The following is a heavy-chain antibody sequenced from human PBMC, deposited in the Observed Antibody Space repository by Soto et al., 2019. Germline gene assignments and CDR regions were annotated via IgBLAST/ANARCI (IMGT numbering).Heavy chain of an antibody. V-gene: IGHV4-59*12. CDR2: MHYSGSS. CDR3: ARRKFASGSYWHDY. D-gene: IGHD3-10*01. Sequence: PSETLSLTCTVSGASISSDYWTWIRQPPGKGLEWIGYMHYSGSSNYNPSLKGRVTISIDTSKNQFSLKVSSVTAADTAVYYCARRKFASGSYWHDYWGQGTLVTVSS. J-gene: IGHJ4*02. CDR1: GASISSDY.